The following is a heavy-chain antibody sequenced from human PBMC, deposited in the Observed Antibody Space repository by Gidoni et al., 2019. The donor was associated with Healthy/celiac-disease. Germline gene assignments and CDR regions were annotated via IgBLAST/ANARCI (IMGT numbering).Heavy chain of an antibody. CDR2: IYYSGST. J-gene: IGHJ4*02. Sequence: QVQLQESGPGLVKPSQTLSLTCPVSGGSISSGDYYWSWIRQPPGKGLEWIGYIYYSGSTYYNPSLQSRVTISVDTSKNQFSLKLSSVTAADTAVYYCARGFGVTRTFDYWGQGTLVTVSS. D-gene: IGHD3-10*01. CDR3: ARGFGVTRTFDY. V-gene: IGHV4-30-4*01. CDR1: GGSISSGDYY.